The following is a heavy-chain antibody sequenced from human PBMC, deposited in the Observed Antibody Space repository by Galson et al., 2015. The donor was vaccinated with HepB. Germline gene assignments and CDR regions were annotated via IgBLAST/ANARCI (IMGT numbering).Heavy chain of an antibody. Sequence: SVKVSCKASGYTFTSYGISWVRQAPGQGLEWMGWISAYNGNTNYAQKLQGRVTMTTDTSTSTAYMELRSLRSDDTAVYYCARDIRVIFPNIYYYYYYGMDVWGQGTTVTVSS. CDR1: GYTFTSYG. CDR3: ARDIRVIFPNIYYYYYYGMDV. CDR2: ISAYNGNT. D-gene: IGHD3-9*01. V-gene: IGHV1-18*01. J-gene: IGHJ6*02.